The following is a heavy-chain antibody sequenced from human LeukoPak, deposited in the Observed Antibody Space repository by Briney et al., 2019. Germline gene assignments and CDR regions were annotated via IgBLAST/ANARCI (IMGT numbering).Heavy chain of an antibody. CDR1: GGSFSGYF. V-gene: IGHV4-34*01. Sequence: SETLSVTCVVYGGSFSGYFWCWICQRLGKGLEWIGEINHGGSTNYNPSLKSRVTISVDTSKNQFSLKLSSVTAADTAVYYCARGPYYDILTGYSSYNWFDPWGQGTLVTVSS. J-gene: IGHJ5*02. CDR2: INHGGST. CDR3: ARGPYYDILTGYSSYNWFDP. D-gene: IGHD3-9*01.